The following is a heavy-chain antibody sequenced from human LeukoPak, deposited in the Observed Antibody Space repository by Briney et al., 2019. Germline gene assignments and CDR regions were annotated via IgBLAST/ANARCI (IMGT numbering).Heavy chain of an antibody. CDR1: GFTFSSYG. V-gene: IGHV3-30*18. CDR3: AKDSRAYYYGMDV. CDR2: ISYDGSNK. J-gene: IGHJ6*02. Sequence: PGGSLRLSCAASGFTFSSYGMHWVRQAPGKGLEWVAVISYDGSNKYCADSVKGRFTISRDNSKNTLYLQMNSLRAEDTAVYYCAKDSRAYYYGMDVWGQGTTVTVSS.